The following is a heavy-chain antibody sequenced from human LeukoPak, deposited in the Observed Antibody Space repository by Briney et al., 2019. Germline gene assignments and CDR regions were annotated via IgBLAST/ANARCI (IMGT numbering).Heavy chain of an antibody. Sequence: SETLSLSCTVSGASNNSYYWSWIRQPPGKGLEWIGYTHPSGNTNYSPPLMSRVTISMDTSTNQFSLKLKSVTAADTAVYFCARKAPKKGWFDPWGQGTLVTVSS. J-gene: IGHJ5*02. V-gene: IGHV4-4*09. CDR2: THPSGNT. CDR1: GASNNSYY. CDR3: ARKAPKKGWFDP.